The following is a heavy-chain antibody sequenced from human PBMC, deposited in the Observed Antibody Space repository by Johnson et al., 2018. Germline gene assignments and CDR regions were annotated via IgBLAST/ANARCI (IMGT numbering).Heavy chain of an antibody. D-gene: IGHD6-13*01. V-gene: IGHV3-23*04. CDR3: AKDPHDSSWTRNCQH. J-gene: IGHJ1*01. CDR2: IRFSGTI. Sequence: VQLVQSGGGLVQPGGSLGLPCAASGFTFSNYAMTWVRQAPGKGLEWVSAIRFSGTIKSAVSVKGRFTTSGDNSKNTQYLQMIRLRAEDTPVYSCAKDPHDSSWTRNCQHWGQGTLVTVSS. CDR1: GFTFSNYA.